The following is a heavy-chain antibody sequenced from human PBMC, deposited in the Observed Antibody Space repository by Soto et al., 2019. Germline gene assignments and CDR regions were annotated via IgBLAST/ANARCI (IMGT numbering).Heavy chain of an antibody. V-gene: IGHV3-23*01. CDR2: FNGRGDNT. Sequence: LRLSCAASGFTFSSYAMSWVRQAPGKGLEWVSTFNGRGDNTYYAESVKGRFTISRDNSKDTLYLQMNSLRAEDTAVYYCAKEGRSGYYYGVADYWGQGTLVTVSS. CDR3: AKEGRSGYYYGVADY. CDR1: GFTFSSYA. D-gene: IGHD3-3*01. J-gene: IGHJ4*02.